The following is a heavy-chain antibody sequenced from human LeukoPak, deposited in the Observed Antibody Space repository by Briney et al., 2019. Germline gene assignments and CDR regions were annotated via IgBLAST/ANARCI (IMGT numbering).Heavy chain of an antibody. CDR3: AIGGGCSGGSCYNWFDP. CDR1: GGTFSSYA. J-gene: IGHJ5*02. CDR2: IIPIFGTA. Sequence: ASVKVSCKASGGTFSSYAISWVRQAPGQGLEWMGGIIPIFGTANYAQRFQGRVTITADESTSTAYMELSSLRSEDTAVYYCAIGGGCSGGSCYNWFDPWGQGTLVTVSS. V-gene: IGHV1-69*13. D-gene: IGHD2-15*01.